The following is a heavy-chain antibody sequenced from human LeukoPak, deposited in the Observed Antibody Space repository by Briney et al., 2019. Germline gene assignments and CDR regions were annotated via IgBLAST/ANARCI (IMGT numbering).Heavy chain of an antibody. CDR1: GFTFSDHY. D-gene: IGHD5-18*01. CDR3: ARLREMGRWIQLWTHFDY. Sequence: GGSLRLSCAASGFTFSDHYIDWVRQAPGKGLEWVGRSRDKGNRYTTAYAASVRGRFTISRDDSKNSLYLQMNSLRAEDTAVYYCARLREMGRWIQLWTHFDYWGQGTLVTVSS. CDR2: SRDKGNRYTT. J-gene: IGHJ4*02. V-gene: IGHV3-72*01.